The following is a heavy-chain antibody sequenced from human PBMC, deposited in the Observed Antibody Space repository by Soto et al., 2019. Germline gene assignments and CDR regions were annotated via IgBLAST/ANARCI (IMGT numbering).Heavy chain of an antibody. D-gene: IGHD5-18*01. CDR1: GYPFTSNR. Sequence: QVHLVQSGPEVKKTGASVKVSCKTSGYPFTSNRLSWVRRAPGQGLEWMGWISPHNGNAKYAQKFQDRVTMTADTATSTGYMELSSLRSEDTAVYYCARDAEPAAYSNGYAYYSYSMDVWGQGTTVTVSS. J-gene: IGHJ6*02. V-gene: IGHV1-18*01. CDR3: ARDAEPAAYSNGYAYYSYSMDV. CDR2: ISPHNGNA.